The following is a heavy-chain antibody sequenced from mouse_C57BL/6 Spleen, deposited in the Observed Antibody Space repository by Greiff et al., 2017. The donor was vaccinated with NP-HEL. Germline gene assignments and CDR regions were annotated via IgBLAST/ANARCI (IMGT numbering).Heavy chain of an antibody. CDR3: TPVESDEDDRGCAY. CDR2: IDPETGGT. J-gene: IGHJ3*01. D-gene: IGHD2-12*01. CDR1: GYTFTDYE. Sequence: LVESGAELVRPGASVTLSCKASGYTFTDYEMHWVKQTPVHGLDWIGAIDPETGGTAYNQKFKGKAILTADKSSSTAYMELRSLTSEDAAVYYCTPVESDEDDRGCAYWGKGSVDTGSA. V-gene: IGHV1-15*01.